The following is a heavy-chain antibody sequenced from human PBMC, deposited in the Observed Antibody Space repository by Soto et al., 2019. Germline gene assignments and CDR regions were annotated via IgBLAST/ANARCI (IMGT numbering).Heavy chain of an antibody. CDR2: ISSSSSYI. CDR1: GFTFSSYS. CDR3: ARGVLRYFDWLSPVDY. V-gene: IGHV3-21*01. Sequence: EVQLVESGGGLVKPGGSLRLSCAASGFTFSSYSMNWVRQAPGKGLEWVSSISSSSSYIYYADSVKGRFTISRDNAKNSLYLQMNSLRAEDTAVYYCARGVLRYFDWLSPVDYWGHGTLVTVST. D-gene: IGHD3-9*01. J-gene: IGHJ4*01.